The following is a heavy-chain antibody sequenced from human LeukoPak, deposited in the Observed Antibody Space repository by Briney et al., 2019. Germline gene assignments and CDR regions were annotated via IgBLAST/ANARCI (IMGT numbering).Heavy chain of an antibody. CDR2: ISSSGSTI. CDR3: AELGITMIGGV. J-gene: IGHJ6*04. D-gene: IGHD3-10*02. Sequence: GGSLRLSCAASGFTFSHAWMSWVRQAPGKGLEWVSYISSSGSTIYYADSVKGRFTISKDNAKNSLYLQMNSLRAEDTAVYYCAELGITMIGGVWGKGTTVTISS. V-gene: IGHV3-11*04. CDR1: GFTFSHAW.